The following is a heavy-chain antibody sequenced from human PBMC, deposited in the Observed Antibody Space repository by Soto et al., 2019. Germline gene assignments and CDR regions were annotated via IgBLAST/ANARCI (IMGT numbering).Heavy chain of an antibody. J-gene: IGHJ4*02. Sequence: GGSLRLSCAASGFTFSSYDMHWVRQATGKGLEWVSAIGTAGDTYYPGSVKGRFTISRENAKNSLYLQMNSLRAGDTAVYYCARDRRGWSSLDYWGQGTLVTVSS. V-gene: IGHV3-13*01. CDR3: ARDRRGWSSLDY. CDR1: GFTFSSYD. D-gene: IGHD6-19*01. CDR2: IGTAGDT.